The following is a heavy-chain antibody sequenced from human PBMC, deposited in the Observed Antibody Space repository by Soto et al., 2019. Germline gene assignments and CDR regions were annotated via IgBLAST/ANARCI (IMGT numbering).Heavy chain of an antibody. CDR2: IIPIFGTA. V-gene: IGHV1-69*06. CDR3: ARGRIAAAGTGYYYYGMDV. CDR1: GGTFSSYA. D-gene: IGHD6-13*01. J-gene: IGHJ6*02. Sequence: SVKVSCKASGGTFSSYAISWVRQAPGQGLEWMGGIIPIFGTANYAQKFQGRVTITADKSTSTAYMELSSLRSEDTAVYYCARGRIAAAGTGYYYYGMDVWGQGTTVTVSS.